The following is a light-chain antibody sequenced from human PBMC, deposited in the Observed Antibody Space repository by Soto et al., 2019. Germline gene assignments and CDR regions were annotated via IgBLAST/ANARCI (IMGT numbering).Light chain of an antibody. Sequence: DLQMTQSPSSLSASVGDRVTITCQASQDISNYLNWYQQKPGKAPKLLIYDASNLETGVPSRFSGSGSGTDFTLTISSLQPEDIPTYYCQQYDNLPPFTFGPGTKVDIK. CDR1: QDISNY. CDR2: DAS. J-gene: IGKJ3*01. V-gene: IGKV1-33*01. CDR3: QQYDNLPPFT.